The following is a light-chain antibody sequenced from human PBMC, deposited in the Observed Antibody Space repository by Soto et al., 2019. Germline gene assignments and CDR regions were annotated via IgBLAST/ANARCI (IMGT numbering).Light chain of an antibody. CDR3: CSYATTFYV. Sequence: QSALTQPRSVSGSPGQSVTISCTGPTIDVDSSNYVSWYQQHPGKAPKLMIYDVSERPSGVPDRFSGSKSGSTASLTISGLQAEDEADYYCCSYATTFYVFGSGNKVTVL. CDR1: TIDVDSSNY. CDR2: DVS. J-gene: IGLJ1*01. V-gene: IGLV2-11*01.